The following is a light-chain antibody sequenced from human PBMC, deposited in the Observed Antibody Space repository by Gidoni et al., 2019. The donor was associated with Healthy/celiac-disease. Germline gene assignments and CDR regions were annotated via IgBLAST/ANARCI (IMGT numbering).Light chain of an antibody. Sequence: QSALTPPAPVSGSPGPAITISCTGTSSDVGSYNLVSWYQQHPGKAPKLMIYEGSKRPSGVSNRFSGSKSGNTASLTISGLQAEDEADYYCCSYAGSTLWVFGGGTKLTVL. V-gene: IGLV2-23*01. CDR3: CSYAGSTLWV. J-gene: IGLJ3*02. CDR1: SSDVGSYNL. CDR2: EGS.